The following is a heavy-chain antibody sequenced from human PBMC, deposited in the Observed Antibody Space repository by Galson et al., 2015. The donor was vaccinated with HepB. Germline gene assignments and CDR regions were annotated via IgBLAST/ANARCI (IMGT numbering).Heavy chain of an antibody. CDR1: GFTFSTYN. D-gene: IGHD3-10*01. Sequence: SLRLSCAASGFTFSTYNMNWVRQAPGKGLEWVSSISSTSTYIFYADSVKGRFTISRDNAKNSLFLQVNSLRAEDSAVYYCAKERGSGSPVDYNTIDVWGQGTTVTVSS. CDR2: ISSTSTYI. CDR3: AKERGSGSPVDYNTIDV. J-gene: IGHJ6*02. V-gene: IGHV3-21*01.